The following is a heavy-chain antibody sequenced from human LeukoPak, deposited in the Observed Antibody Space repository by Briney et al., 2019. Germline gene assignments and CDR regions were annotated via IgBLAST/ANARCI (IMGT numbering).Heavy chain of an antibody. CDR3: AKDHCSSTSCYGWFDP. V-gene: IGHV3-23*01. D-gene: IGHD2-2*01. Sequence: GGSLRLSCAASGFTFSDYYMSWIRQAPGKGLEWVSAISGSGGSTYYADSVKGRFTISRDNSKNTLYLQMNSLRAEDTAVYYCAKDHCSSTSCYGWFDPWGQGTLVTVSS. CDR1: GFTFSDYY. CDR2: ISGSGGST. J-gene: IGHJ5*02.